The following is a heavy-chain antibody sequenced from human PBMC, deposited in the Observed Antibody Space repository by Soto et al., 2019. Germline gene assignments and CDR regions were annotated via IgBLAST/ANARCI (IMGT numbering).Heavy chain of an antibody. CDR3: AKRSSSSTFDY. V-gene: IGHV3-23*01. J-gene: IGHJ4*02. D-gene: IGHD6-6*01. CDR1: GFTFSSYA. Sequence: EVPLLESGGGLVQPGESLRLSCAASGFTFSSYAMSRVRRAPGKGLEWVSVISGSDDSTYYADSVKGRFTISRDNSKNTLYLQMNSLRAEDTAVYYCAKRSSSSTFDYWGQGTLVTVSS. CDR2: ISGSDDST.